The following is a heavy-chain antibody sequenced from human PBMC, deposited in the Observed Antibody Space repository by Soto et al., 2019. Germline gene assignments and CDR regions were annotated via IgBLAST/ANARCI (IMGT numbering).Heavy chain of an antibody. CDR1: GGSISSYY. J-gene: IGHJ4*02. CDR3: ARGRLGYGCFDY. D-gene: IGHD5-18*01. Sequence: QVQLQESGPGLVKPSETLSLTCTVSGGSISSYYWSWIRQPPGKGLEWIGYIYYSGSTNYNPSLTSRVTISVDTSKNQFSLKLSSVTAADTAVYYCARGRLGYGCFDYWGQGTLVTVSS. CDR2: IYYSGST. V-gene: IGHV4-59*01.